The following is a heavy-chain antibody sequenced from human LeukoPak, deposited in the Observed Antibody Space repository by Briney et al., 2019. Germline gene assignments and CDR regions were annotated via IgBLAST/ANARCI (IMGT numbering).Heavy chain of an antibody. D-gene: IGHD3-22*01. CDR2: INPSGST. V-gene: IGHV4-34*01. CDR3: ARLYYYDSSGFFDY. Sequence: SETLSLTCDVYGGSFSGYYLNWVRQAPGKGPEWIGEINPSGSTNYNPSLKSRVTISVDTSKNQFSLKLSSVTAADTAVYYCARLYYYDSSGFFDYWGQGTLVTVSS. CDR1: GGSFSGYY. J-gene: IGHJ4*02.